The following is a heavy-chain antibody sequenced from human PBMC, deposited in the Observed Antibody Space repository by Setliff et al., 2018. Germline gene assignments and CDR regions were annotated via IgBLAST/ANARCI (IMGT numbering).Heavy chain of an antibody. V-gene: IGHV1-69*13. J-gene: IGHJ6*02. CDR3: ARDLIDPDYGDYLSFYYYGMDV. D-gene: IGHD4-17*01. Sequence: SVKVSCKASGGTFSSYAITWVRQAPGQGLEWMGGIIPIFGTANYAQKFQGRVTITADESTSTAYMELSSLRSEDTAVYYCARDLIDPDYGDYLSFYYYGMDVWGQGTTVTVSS. CDR1: GGTFSSYA. CDR2: IIPIFGTA.